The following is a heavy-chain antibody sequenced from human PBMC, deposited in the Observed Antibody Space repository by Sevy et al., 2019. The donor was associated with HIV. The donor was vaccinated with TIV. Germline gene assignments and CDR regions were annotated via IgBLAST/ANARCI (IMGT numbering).Heavy chain of an antibody. Sequence: GGSLRLSCAASGFTFSSYAMSWVRQAPGKGLEWVSAISGSGGSTYYADSVKGRFTISRDNSKNTLYLQMNSLRAEDTGLYYCAKSPHDFWSGYYIVGLASFDYWGQGTLVTVSS. CDR3: AKSPHDFWSGYYIVGLASFDY. CDR1: GFTFSSYA. V-gene: IGHV3-23*01. CDR2: ISGSGGST. J-gene: IGHJ4*02. D-gene: IGHD3-3*01.